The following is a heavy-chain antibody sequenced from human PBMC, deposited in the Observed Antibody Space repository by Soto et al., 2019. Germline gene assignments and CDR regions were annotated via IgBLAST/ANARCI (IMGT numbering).Heavy chain of an antibody. CDR3: ARRSYCDGYCTRGPYDYYSMDV. Sequence: PGEALKISCKGSGYSFTSYWIVWVRQMPGKGLEWMGIIYPGDSETRYSPSLQGQVTMSAGKSTSTAYLQWSSLKASDTAMYYCARRSYCDGYCTRGPYDYYSMDVWGQGTTVTVSS. J-gene: IGHJ6*02. D-gene: IGHD2-21*02. CDR1: GYSFTSYW. V-gene: IGHV5-51*01. CDR2: IYPGDSET.